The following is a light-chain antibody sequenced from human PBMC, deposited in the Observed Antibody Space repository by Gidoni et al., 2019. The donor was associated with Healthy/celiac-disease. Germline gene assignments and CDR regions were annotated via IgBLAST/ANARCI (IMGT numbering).Light chain of an antibody. CDR2: DES. CDR1: NIGSKS. CDR3: QVWDSSSDLVV. V-gene: IGLV3-21*03. J-gene: IGLJ2*01. Sequence: SYVLPQPHSVSVAPGKKARITCGGNNIGSKSVDWYQQKPGQCLVLVVYDESDRHSGIPERFSGSNSGNTATLTISRGEAGDEADYYCQVWDSSSDLVVFGGGTKLTVL.